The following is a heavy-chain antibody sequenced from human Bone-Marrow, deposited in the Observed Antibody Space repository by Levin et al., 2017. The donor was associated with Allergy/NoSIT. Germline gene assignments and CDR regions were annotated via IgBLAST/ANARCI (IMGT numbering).Heavy chain of an antibody. Sequence: LSLPFPFSFFSLLPSSWSWIRQPPGKGLEWMGYIYFTGSINYNPSLKSRVPIPFAAPKNQFSLNLSSGTAADTAVYYCARLLRSGRNRYNWFHPWGQGTLVTVSS. CDR1: FFSLLPSS. CDR2: IYFTGSI. CDR3: ARLLRSGRNRYNWFHP. D-gene: IGHD3-3*01. V-gene: IGHV4-59*01. J-gene: IGHJ5*02.